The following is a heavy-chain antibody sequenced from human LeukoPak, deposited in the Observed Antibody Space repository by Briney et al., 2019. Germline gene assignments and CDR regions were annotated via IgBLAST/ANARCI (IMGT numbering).Heavy chain of an antibody. CDR3: ARAGRFLVKDAFDI. J-gene: IGHJ3*02. Sequence: PSGTLSLTCAVSGGSISTNNWWHWIRQPPGKGLEWIGYIYYSGSTYYNPSLKSRVTISVDTSKDQSSLKLSSVTAADTAVYYCARAGRFLVKDAFDIWGQGTMVTVSS. V-gene: IGHV4-30-4*01. CDR2: IYYSGST. CDR1: GGSISTNNW. D-gene: IGHD3-3*01.